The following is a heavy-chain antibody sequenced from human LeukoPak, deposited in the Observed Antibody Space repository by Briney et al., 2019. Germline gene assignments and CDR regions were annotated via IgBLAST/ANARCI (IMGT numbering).Heavy chain of an antibody. CDR2: ISGSGGST. J-gene: IGHJ4*02. Sequence: GGSLRLSCAASGFTFSSYAMSWVRQAPGRGLEWVSAISGSGGSTYYADSVRGRFTISRDNSKNTLYLQMNSLRAEDTAVYYCAKETRRFWSGYQYYFGYWGQRTLVTVSS. V-gene: IGHV3-23*01. CDR3: AKETRRFWSGYQYYFGY. CDR1: GFTFSSYA. D-gene: IGHD3-3*01.